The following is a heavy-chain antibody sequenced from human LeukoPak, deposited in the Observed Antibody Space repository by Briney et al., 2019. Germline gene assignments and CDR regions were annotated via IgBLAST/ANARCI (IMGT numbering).Heavy chain of an antibody. CDR3: AKGGYSSSWRVNYYYGMDV. Sequence: PGKSLRLSCAASGFTFDDYAMHWVRQAPGKGLEWVSGISWNSGSIGYADSVKGRFTIPRDNAKNSLYLQMNSLRAEDTALYYCAKGGYSSSWRVNYYYGMDVWGQGTTVTVSS. D-gene: IGHD6-13*01. CDR1: GFTFDDYA. J-gene: IGHJ6*02. V-gene: IGHV3-9*01. CDR2: ISWNSGSI.